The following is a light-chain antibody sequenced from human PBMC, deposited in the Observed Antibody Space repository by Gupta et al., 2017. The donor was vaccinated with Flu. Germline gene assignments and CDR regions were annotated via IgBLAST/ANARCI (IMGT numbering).Light chain of an antibody. V-gene: IGKV1-9*01. CDR3: QQLNTYPPLT. Sequence: DIQLTQSPSFLSTSVGDRVTITCRASQVIGSYLAWYQQKPGKAPKLLIYGSSTLQSGVPSRFSGRGCGTEFTLTISSRQPEDFATYYCQQLNTYPPLTFGQGTRMEIK. J-gene: IGKJ5*01. CDR2: GSS. CDR1: QVIGSY.